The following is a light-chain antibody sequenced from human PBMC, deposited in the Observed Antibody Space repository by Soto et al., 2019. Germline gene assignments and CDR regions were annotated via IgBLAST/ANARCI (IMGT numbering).Light chain of an antibody. J-gene: IGKJ4*01. Sequence: DIPMTPSPSTLSSSVGGRVTITCRASQSVGTWVARYQQKPGKAPKLLIYAASTLQSGAPSRFSGSGSGTDFTLTISSLQPEDFATYFCQQANSFKLTFGGGTKVDI. CDR1: QSVGTW. CDR2: AAS. CDR3: QQANSFKLT. V-gene: IGKV1-12*01.